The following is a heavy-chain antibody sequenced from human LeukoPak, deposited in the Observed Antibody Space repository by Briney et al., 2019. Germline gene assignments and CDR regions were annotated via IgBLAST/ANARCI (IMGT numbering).Heavy chain of an antibody. J-gene: IGHJ4*02. CDR1: GGSVSNGIYD. CDR2: IHNVGST. V-gene: IGHV4-39*01. CDR3: AKKTYSSGWRVPIDY. Sequence: SETLSLTCAVSGGSVSNGIYDWGWIRQTPGKGLEWIGSIHNVGSTYYNPSLKSRVTVSVDTSKNPFSLNLSSVTAADTAVYYCAKKTYSSGWRVPIDYWGRGTLVTVSS. D-gene: IGHD6-19*01.